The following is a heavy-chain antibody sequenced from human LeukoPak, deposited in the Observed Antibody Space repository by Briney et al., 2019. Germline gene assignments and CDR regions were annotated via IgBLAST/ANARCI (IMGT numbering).Heavy chain of an antibody. CDR2: ISYDGSNK. CDR1: GFTFSSYA. Sequence: GRSLRLSCAASGFTFSSYAMHWVRQAPGKGLEWVAVISYDGSNKYYADSVKGRFTISRDNSKNTLYLQMNSLRAEDTAVYYCAGSIRVVVIDAFDIWGQGTMVTVSS. D-gene: IGHD3-22*01. J-gene: IGHJ3*02. CDR3: AGSIRVVVIDAFDI. V-gene: IGHV3-30-3*01.